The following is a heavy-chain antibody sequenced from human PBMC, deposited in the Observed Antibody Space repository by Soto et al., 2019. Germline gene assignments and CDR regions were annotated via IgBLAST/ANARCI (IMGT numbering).Heavy chain of an antibody. V-gene: IGHV3-21*01. CDR2: ISSSSSYI. CDR3: ARGQKWIAALPPHDY. D-gene: IGHD6-6*01. CDR1: GFTFSSYS. Sequence: EVQLVESGGGLVKPGGSLRLSCAASGFTFSSYSMNWVRQAPGKGLEWVSSISSSSSYIYYADSVKGRFTISRDNAKNSLYLQMNSLRAEDTAVYYCARGQKWIAALPPHDYWGQGTLVTVSS. J-gene: IGHJ4*02.